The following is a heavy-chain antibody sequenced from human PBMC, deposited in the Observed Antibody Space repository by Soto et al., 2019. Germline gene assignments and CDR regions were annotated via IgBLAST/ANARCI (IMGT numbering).Heavy chain of an antibody. CDR2: ISSSSSYI. CDR1: GFTFSSYS. J-gene: IGHJ5*02. D-gene: IGHD6-6*01. V-gene: IGHV3-21*01. Sequence: GGSLRLSCAASGFTFSSYSMNWVRQAPGKGLEWVSSISSSSSYIYYADSVKGRFTISRDNAKNSLYLQMNSLRAEDTAVYYCARSIVIAARTNWFDPWGQGTLVTVSS. CDR3: ARSIVIAARTNWFDP.